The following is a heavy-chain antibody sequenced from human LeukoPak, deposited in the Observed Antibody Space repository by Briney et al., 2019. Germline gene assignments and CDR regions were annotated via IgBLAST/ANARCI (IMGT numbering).Heavy chain of an antibody. Sequence: ASVKVSCKASGYTFTSYGISWVRQAPGQGLEWMRWISAYNGNTNYAQKLQGRVTMTTDTSTSTAYMELRSLRSDDTAVYYCARGGGAIVVVPAAPNDYWGQGTLVTVSS. CDR2: ISAYNGNT. CDR1: GYTFTSYG. D-gene: IGHD2-2*01. V-gene: IGHV1-18*01. CDR3: ARGGGAIVVVPAAPNDY. J-gene: IGHJ4*02.